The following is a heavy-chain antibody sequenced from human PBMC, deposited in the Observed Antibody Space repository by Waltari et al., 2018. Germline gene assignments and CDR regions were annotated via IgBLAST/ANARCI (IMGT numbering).Heavy chain of an antibody. CDR2: INHSGST. CDR1: GGSFSGYY. J-gene: IGHJ4*02. D-gene: IGHD3-3*01. Sequence: QVQLQQWGAGLLKPSETLSLTCAVYGGSFSGYYWIWIRQPPGKGLEWIGEINHSGSTNYNPSLKSRVTISVDTSKNQFSLKLSSVTAADTAVYYCARGERRLPFWSGYYTSIPDYWGQGTLVTVSS. V-gene: IGHV4-34*01. CDR3: ARGERRLPFWSGYYTSIPDY.